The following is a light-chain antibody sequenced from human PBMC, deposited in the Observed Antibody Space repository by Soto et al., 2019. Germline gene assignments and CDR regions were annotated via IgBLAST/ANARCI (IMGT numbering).Light chain of an antibody. J-gene: IGKJ1*01. Sequence: DVVMTQSPLSLPVTLGQPASVSCSSSQGLVYSDGNTYLNWFHQRPGQSPRSLIYKVSNRYSGVPDRFSGSGAATDFTLKISRVEAEVMGVYYCMQSTHWPWTFGQGNKVEIK. CDR2: KVS. CDR3: MQSTHWPWT. V-gene: IGKV2-30*01. CDR1: QGLVYSDGNTY.